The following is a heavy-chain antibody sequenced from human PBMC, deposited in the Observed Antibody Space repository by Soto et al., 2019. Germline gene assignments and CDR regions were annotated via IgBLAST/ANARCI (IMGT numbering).Heavy chain of an antibody. D-gene: IGHD6-19*01. J-gene: IGHJ4*02. CDR1: GGSISSSSYY. V-gene: IGHV4-39*01. CDR2: IYYSGST. CDR3: ARHLPPLYSSGWYD. Sequence: SETLSLTCTVSGGSISSSSYYWGWIRQPPGKGLEWIGSIYYSGSTYYNPSLKSRVTISVDTSKNQFSLKLSSVTAADTAVYYCARHLPPLYSSGWYDWGQGTLVTVSS.